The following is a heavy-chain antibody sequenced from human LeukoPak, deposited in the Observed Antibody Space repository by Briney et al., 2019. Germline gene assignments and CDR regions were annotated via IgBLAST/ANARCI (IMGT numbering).Heavy chain of an antibody. Sequence: ASVKVSCKVSGYTLTELSMHWVRQAPGKGLEWMGGFDPEDGETIYAQKFQGRVTMTEDTSTDTAYMELSSLRSEDTAVYYCARTGHDYGDYRAFDYWGQGTLVTVSS. V-gene: IGHV1-24*01. J-gene: IGHJ4*02. CDR3: ARTGHDYGDYRAFDY. CDR1: GYTLTELS. CDR2: FDPEDGET. D-gene: IGHD4-17*01.